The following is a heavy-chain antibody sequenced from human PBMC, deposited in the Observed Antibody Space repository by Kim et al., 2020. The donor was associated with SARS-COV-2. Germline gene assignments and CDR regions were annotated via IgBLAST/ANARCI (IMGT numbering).Heavy chain of an antibody. D-gene: IGHD2-2*01. J-gene: IGHJ4*02. CDR2: IIPIFGTA. Sequence: SVKVSCKASGGTFSSYAISWVRQAPGQGLEWMGGIIPIFGTANYAQKFQGRVTITADESTSTAYMELSSLRSEDTAVYYCARESDYCSSTSCSDEGVYYFDYWGQGTLVTVSS. V-gene: IGHV1-69*13. CDR1: GGTFSSYA. CDR3: ARESDYCSSTSCSDEGVYYFDY.